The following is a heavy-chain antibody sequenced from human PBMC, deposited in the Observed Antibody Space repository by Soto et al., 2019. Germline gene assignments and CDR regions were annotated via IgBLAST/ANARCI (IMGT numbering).Heavy chain of an antibody. Sequence: QLQLQESGSGLVKPSQTLSLTCAVSGGSISSGGYSWSWIRQPPGKGLEWIGYIYHSGSTYYNPSLKSRVTISVDSSKNQFSLKLSSVTAADTAVYYCARALGSPRNYFDYWGQGTLVTVSS. V-gene: IGHV4-30-2*01. CDR2: IYHSGST. CDR3: ARALGSPRNYFDY. CDR1: GGSISSGGYS. J-gene: IGHJ4*02.